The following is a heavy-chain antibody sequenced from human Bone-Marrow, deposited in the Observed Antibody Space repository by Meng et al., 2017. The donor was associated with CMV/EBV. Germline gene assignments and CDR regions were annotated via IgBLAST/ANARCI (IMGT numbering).Heavy chain of an antibody. D-gene: IGHD3-3*01. CDR1: GGSFSGYY. J-gene: IGHJ6*02. CDR2: INHSGST. Sequence: SETLSLTCAVYGGSFSGYYWSWIRQPPGKGLEWIGEINHSGSTNYNPSRKSRVTISVDTSKNQFSLKLSSVTAADTAVYYCARTYYDFWSGNDHPGTYGMDVWGQGTTVTFSS. CDR3: ARTYYDFWSGNDHPGTYGMDV. V-gene: IGHV4-34*01.